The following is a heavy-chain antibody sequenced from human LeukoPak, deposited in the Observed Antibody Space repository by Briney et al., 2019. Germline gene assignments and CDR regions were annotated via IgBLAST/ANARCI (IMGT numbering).Heavy chain of an antibody. V-gene: IGHV4-4*02. Sequence: NPSETLSLTCAVSGGSISSSNWWSWVRQPPGKGLEWIGEIYHSGSTNYNPSLKSRVTISVDKSKNQFSLMLSSVTAADTAVYYCARDGPGIRGSFDIWGQGTMVTVPS. D-gene: IGHD3-10*01. CDR2: IYHSGST. J-gene: IGHJ3*02. CDR3: ARDGPGIRGSFDI. CDR1: GGSISSSNW.